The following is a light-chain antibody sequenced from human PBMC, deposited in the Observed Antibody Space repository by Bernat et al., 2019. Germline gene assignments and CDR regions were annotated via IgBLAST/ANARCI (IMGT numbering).Light chain of an antibody. J-gene: IGLJ3*02. CDR1: SSDVGGYNY. CDR3: SSYTSSSTLV. CDR2: DVH. V-gene: IGLV2-14*03. Sequence: QSALTQPASVSGSPGQSITISCTGTSSDVGGYNYVSWYQQHPGRAPKLMIYDVHDRPSGISNRFSGSKSGNTASLTISGLLAEDEADYYCSSYTSSSTLVFGGGTRLTVL.